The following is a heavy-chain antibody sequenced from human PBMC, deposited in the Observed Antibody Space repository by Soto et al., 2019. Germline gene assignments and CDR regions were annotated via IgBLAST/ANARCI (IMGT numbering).Heavy chain of an antibody. CDR1: GGSFSGYY. J-gene: IGHJ6*02. CDR2: INHSGST. Sequence: SETLSLTCAVYGGSFSGYYWSWIRQPPGKGLEWIGEINHSGSTNYNPSLKSRVTISVDTSKNQFSLKLSSVTAADTAVYYCARGRGGITIFGVVKYYYGMDVWGQGTTVTVSS. V-gene: IGHV4-34*01. CDR3: ARGRGGITIFGVVKYYYGMDV. D-gene: IGHD3-3*01.